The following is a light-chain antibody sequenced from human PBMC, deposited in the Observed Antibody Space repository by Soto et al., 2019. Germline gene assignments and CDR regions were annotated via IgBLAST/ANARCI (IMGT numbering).Light chain of an antibody. CDR2: EGS. J-gene: IGLJ3*02. V-gene: IGLV2-23*01. Sequence: QSVLTQPASVSGSPGQSITISCTGTSSDVGSYNLVSWYQQHPGKAPKLMIYEGSKRPSGVSNRFSGSKSGNTASLPISGLQAEDEADYHCCSYAGSHWVFGAGTKLAVL. CDR1: SSDVGSYNL. CDR3: CSYAGSHWV.